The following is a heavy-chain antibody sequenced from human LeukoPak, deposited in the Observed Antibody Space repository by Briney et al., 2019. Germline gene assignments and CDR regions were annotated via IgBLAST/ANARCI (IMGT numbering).Heavy chain of an antibody. CDR3: AKKAVAGHFDY. CDR2: IWYDGSNK. Sequence: PGRSLRLSCAASGFTFSSYGMHWVRQVPGKGLEWVAVIWYDGSNKHYADSVKGRFTISRDNSKNTLYLQMNSLRAEDTAVYYCAKKAVAGHFDYWGQGTLVTVSS. CDR1: GFTFSSYG. J-gene: IGHJ4*02. D-gene: IGHD6-19*01. V-gene: IGHV3-33*06.